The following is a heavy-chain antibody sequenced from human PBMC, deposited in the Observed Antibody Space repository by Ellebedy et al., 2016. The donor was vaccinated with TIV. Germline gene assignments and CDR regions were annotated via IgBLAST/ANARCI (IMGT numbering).Heavy chain of an antibody. V-gene: IGHV3-23*01. Sequence: GESLKISCAASGFTFNNSAMSWVRQAPGKWLEWVSAISGSGAGTYYADPVKGRFTISRDNSKHTLYLQMDSLRAEDTAVYYCAKGGDASLIDYWGQGTLVTVSS. CDR2: ISGSGAGT. CDR1: GFTFNNSA. D-gene: IGHD3-10*01. J-gene: IGHJ4*02. CDR3: AKGGDASLIDY.